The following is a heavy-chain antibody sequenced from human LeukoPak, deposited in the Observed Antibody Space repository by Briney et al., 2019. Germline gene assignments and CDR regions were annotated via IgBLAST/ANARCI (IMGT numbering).Heavy chain of an antibody. CDR3: ARVSGYDWESFYDY. V-gene: IGHV4-34*01. CDR1: GGSFSGYY. Sequence: SETLSLTCAVYGGSFSGYYWSWIRQPPGKGLEWIGEINHSGSTNYNPSLKSRVTVSVDTAKNQLSLKLRSVTAADTAVYYCARVSGYDWESFYDYWGQGTLVTVSS. D-gene: IGHD5-12*01. CDR2: INHSGST. J-gene: IGHJ4*02.